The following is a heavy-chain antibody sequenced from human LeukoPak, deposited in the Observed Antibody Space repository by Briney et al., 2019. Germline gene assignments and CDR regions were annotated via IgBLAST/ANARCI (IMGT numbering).Heavy chain of an antibody. Sequence: GGSLRLSCAASGFTFDDYTMHWVRQAPGKGLEWVSLISWDGGSTYYADSVKGRFTISRDNSKNSLYLQMNSLRTEDTALYYCAKDIGRYCSSTSCSTYRFDPWGQGTLVTVSS. CDR2: ISWDGGST. V-gene: IGHV3-43*01. D-gene: IGHD2-2*01. CDR3: AKDIGRYCSSTSCSTYRFDP. J-gene: IGHJ5*02. CDR1: GFTFDDYT.